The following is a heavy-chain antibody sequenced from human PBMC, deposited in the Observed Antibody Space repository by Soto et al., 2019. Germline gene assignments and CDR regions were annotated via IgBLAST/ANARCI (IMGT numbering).Heavy chain of an antibody. J-gene: IGHJ6*03. V-gene: IGHV3-23*01. CDR1: GFTFSSYA. Sequence: GGSLRLSCAASGFTFSSYAMSWVRQAPGKGLEWVSAISGSGGSTYYADSVKGRFTISRDNSKNTLYLQMNSLRAEDTAVYYRAKDLAPTVTTADDYYYYYYMDVWGKGTTVTVSS. CDR3: AKDLAPTVTTADDYYYYYYMDV. D-gene: IGHD4-4*01. CDR2: ISGSGGST.